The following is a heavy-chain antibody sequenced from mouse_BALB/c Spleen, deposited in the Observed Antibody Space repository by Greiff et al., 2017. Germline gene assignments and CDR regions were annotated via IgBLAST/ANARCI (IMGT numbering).Heavy chain of an antibody. CDR1: GYTFIAFA. CDR2: ISTYTGNT. D-gene: IGHD2-10*02. CDR3: ARPSMVTHYYAMDY. Sequence: VQLQQLGPELLRLGVPGKFPCQRPGYTFIAFALHWVKQSHAKSLEWIGVISTYTGNTNYNQKFKGKATMTVDKSSSTAYMERARLTSEDAAIYYCARPSMVTHYYAMDYWGQGTSVTVSS. J-gene: IGHJ4*01. V-gene: IGHV1-67*01.